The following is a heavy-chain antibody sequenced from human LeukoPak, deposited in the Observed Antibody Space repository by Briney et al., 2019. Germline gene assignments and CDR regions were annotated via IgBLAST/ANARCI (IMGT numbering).Heavy chain of an antibody. CDR2: ISYDGSNK. CDR1: GFTFSSYG. V-gene: IGHV3-30*03. J-gene: IGHJ4*02. D-gene: IGHD4-17*01. CDR3: ARGSYGDYVGGFDY. Sequence: GRSLRLSCAASGFTFSSYGMHWVRQAPGKGLEWVAVISYDGSNKYYADSVKGRLTISRDNSKNTLYLQMNSLRAEDTAVYYCARGSYGDYVGGFDYWGQGTLVTVSS.